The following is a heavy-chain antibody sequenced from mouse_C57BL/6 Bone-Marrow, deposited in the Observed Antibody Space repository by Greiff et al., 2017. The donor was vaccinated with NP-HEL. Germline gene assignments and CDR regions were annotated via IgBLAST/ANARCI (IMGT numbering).Heavy chain of an antibody. J-gene: IGHJ4*01. CDR1: GFTFSDYG. D-gene: IGHD1-1*01. V-gene: IGHV5-17*01. CDR3: ATFYYGSSYEAMDY. Sequence: EVKLMESGGGLVKPGGSLKLSCAASGFTFSDYGMHWVRQAPEKGLEWVAYISSGSSTIYYADTVKGRFTISRDNAKNTLFLQMTSLRSEDTAMYYCATFYYGSSYEAMDYWGQGTSVTVSS. CDR2: ISSGSSTI.